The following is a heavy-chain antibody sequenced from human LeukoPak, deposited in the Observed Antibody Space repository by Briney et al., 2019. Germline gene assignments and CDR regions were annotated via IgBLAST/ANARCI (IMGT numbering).Heavy chain of an antibody. J-gene: IGHJ4*02. Sequence: SGTLSLTCTVSGGSISSGGYYWSWIRQHPGKGLEWIGYMYYSGSTYYNPSLKSRVTISVDTSKNQFSLKLSSVTAADTAVYYCARERGLLSAFDYWGQGTLVTVSS. CDR2: MYYSGST. V-gene: IGHV4-31*03. CDR1: GGSISSGGYY. CDR3: ARERGLLSAFDY. D-gene: IGHD3-10*01.